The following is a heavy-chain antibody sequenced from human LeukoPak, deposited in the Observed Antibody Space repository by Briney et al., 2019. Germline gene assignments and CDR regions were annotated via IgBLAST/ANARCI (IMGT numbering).Heavy chain of an antibody. Sequence: SETLSLTCAVYGGSFSGYYWSWIRQPPGKGLEWIGYIYYSGSTNYNPSLKSRVTISVDTSKNQFSLKLSSVTAADTAIYYCAGRMYCGGGPCYYFDYWGQGTLVTVSS. CDR3: AGRMYCGGGPCYYFDY. J-gene: IGHJ4*02. V-gene: IGHV4-59*08. D-gene: IGHD2-21*01. CDR1: GGSFSGYY. CDR2: IYYSGST.